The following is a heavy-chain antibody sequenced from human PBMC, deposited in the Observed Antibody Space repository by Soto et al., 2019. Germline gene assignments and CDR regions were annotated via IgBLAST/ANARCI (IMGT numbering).Heavy chain of an antibody. Sequence: EVQLLESGGGLVQPGGSLRLSCAASGFTFSSYAMSWVRQAPAKGLEWVSAISGSGGSTYYADSVKGRFTISRDNSKNTLYLQMNSLRAEVTAVYYCAKASGWFGEFDYWGQGTLVTVSS. CDR1: GFTFSSYA. D-gene: IGHD3-10*01. V-gene: IGHV3-23*01. CDR2: ISGSGGST. J-gene: IGHJ4*02. CDR3: AKASGWFGEFDY.